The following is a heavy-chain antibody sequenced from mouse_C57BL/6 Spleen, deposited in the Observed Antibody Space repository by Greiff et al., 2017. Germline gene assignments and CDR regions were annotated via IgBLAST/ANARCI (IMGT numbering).Heavy chain of an antibody. CDR1: GYTFTSYT. J-gene: IGHJ3*01. CDR2: INPSSGYT. CDR3: AREDYGSSWFAY. Sequence: QLQQSGAELARPGASVKMSCKASGYTFTSYTMHWVKQRPGQGLEWIGYINPSSGYTKYNQKFKDKATLTADKSSSTAYMQLSSLTSEDSAVYYCAREDYGSSWFAYWGQGTLVTVSA. D-gene: IGHD1-1*01. V-gene: IGHV1-4*01.